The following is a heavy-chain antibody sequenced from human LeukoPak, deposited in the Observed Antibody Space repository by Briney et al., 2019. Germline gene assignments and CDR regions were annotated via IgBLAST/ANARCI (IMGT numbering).Heavy chain of an antibody. CDR3: AKAVVGVAAIVY. D-gene: IGHD2-15*01. J-gene: IGHJ4*02. Sequence: PGGSLRLSCAASGFTFSSYAMTWVRQAPGKGLEWVSGISAGGGSTYYADSVKGRFTISRGNSKNTLYLQMNSLRAEDTAIYYCAKAVVGVAAIVYWGQGTLVTVSS. V-gene: IGHV3-23*01. CDR1: GFTFSSYA. CDR2: ISAGGGST.